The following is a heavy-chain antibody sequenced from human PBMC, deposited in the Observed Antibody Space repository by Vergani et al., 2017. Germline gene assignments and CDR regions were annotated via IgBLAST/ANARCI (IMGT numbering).Heavy chain of an antibody. V-gene: IGHV3-15*01. J-gene: IGHJ4*02. CDR3: YTDYHDY. D-gene: IGHD2-2*02. CDR1: GITFKNAW. Sequence: EVQVVESGGGFIKPGGSLRLSCVVSGITFKNAWINWVRQAPGKGLEWIGRIRSKNDGGTADYAAPLKGRLTISRDDSKDSAFLLVNNLKTEDTAVYFCYTDYHDYWGQGTLVTVSS. CDR2: IRSKNDGGTA.